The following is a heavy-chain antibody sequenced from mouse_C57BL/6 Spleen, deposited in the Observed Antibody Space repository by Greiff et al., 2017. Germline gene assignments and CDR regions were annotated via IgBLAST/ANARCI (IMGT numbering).Heavy chain of an antibody. CDR3: AIEGKIYYDYYFDY. J-gene: IGHJ2*01. D-gene: IGHD2-4*01. CDR1: GYTFTSYW. Sequence: QVQLKQPGAELVKPGASVKVSCKASGYTFTSYWMHWVKQRPGQGLEWIGRIHPSDSDTNYNQKFKGKATLTVDKSSSTAYMHLSSLTSEDSAVYYCAIEGKIYYDYYFDYWCQGTTLTVSS. V-gene: IGHV1-74*01. CDR2: IHPSDSDT.